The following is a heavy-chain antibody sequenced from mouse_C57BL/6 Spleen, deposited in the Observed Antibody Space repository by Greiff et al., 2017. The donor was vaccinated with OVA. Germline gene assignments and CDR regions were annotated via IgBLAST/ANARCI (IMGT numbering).Heavy chain of an antibody. CDR3: TIYYGNRMDY. V-gene: IGHV14-4*01. Sequence: EVQLQQSGAELVRPGASVKLSCTASGFNIKDDYMHWVKQRPEQGLEWIGWIDPENGDTEYASKFQGKATITADTSSNTAYLQLSSLTSEDTAVYYCTIYYGNRMDYWGQGTSVTVSS. CDR1: GFNIKDDY. J-gene: IGHJ4*01. D-gene: IGHD2-1*01. CDR2: IDPENGDT.